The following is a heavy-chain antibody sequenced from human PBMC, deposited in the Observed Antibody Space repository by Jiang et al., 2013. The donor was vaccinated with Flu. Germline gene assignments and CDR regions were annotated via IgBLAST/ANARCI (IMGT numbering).Heavy chain of an antibody. D-gene: IGHD1-26*01. CDR2: INAGNGNT. CDR1: GYTFTSYA. J-gene: IGHJ4*02. Sequence: GAEVKKPGASVKVSCKASGYTFTSYAMHWVRQAPGQRLEWMGWINAGNGNTKYSQKFQGSVTITRDTSASTAYMELSSLRSEDTAVYYCARVGKGGSGPRELQRSFDYWGQGTL. CDR3: ARVGKGGSGPRELQRSFDY. V-gene: IGHV1-3*01.